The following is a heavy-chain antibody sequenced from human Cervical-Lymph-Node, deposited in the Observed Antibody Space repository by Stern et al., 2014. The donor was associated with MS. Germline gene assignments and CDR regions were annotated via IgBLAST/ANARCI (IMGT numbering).Heavy chain of an antibody. CDR2: VHYSGTT. V-gene: IGHV4-59*08. Sequence: QVQLQESGPGLVKPSETLSLTCSVSGGSISSYYWNWIRQPPGKGLEWIANVHYSGTTKYNPSLKSRVTILLDTSMNKISLKIHSVTAADTAVYYCAGSGTYYPDYWGQGILVTVSS. D-gene: IGHD3-3*01. CDR1: GGSISSYY. CDR3: AGSGTYYPDY. J-gene: IGHJ4*02.